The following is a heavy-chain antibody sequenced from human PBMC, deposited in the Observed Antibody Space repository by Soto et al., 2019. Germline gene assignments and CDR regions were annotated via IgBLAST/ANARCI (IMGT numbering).Heavy chain of an antibody. D-gene: IGHD1-26*01. V-gene: IGHV4-30-4*01. CDR2: MYYTGKT. J-gene: IGHJ4*02. CDR1: GTTISSGDHY. Sequence: QVQLQESGPGLVKPSQTLSLTCTVSGTTISSGDHYWRWIRQAPGKGLEWIEYMYYTGKTYYNTSLQSRVTLAVDTSKNQSSLKMTSVTAADTAIYFCARVYGRGDYFDFWGRGTLVSVSS. CDR3: ARVYGRGDYFDF.